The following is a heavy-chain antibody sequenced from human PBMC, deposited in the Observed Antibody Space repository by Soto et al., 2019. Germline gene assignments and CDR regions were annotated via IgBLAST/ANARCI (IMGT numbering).Heavy chain of an antibody. V-gene: IGHV4-34*01. D-gene: IGHD3-3*01. Sequence: SETLSRTCADYGGSFSGYYWSGIRQPPGKGLEWIGEINHSGSTNYNPSLKSRVTISVDTSKNQFSLKLSSVTAADTAVYYCARGGSYDFWSGYYRGSYYYYGMDVWGQGTTVTVSS. J-gene: IGHJ6*02. CDR3: ARGGSYDFWSGYYRGSYYYYGMDV. CDR1: GGSFSGYY. CDR2: INHSGST.